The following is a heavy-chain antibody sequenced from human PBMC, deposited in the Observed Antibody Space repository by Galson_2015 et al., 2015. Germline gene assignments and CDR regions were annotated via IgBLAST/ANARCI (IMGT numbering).Heavy chain of an antibody. J-gene: IGHJ4*02. CDR3: ASLNNPDNSKSS. V-gene: IGHV3-74*01. CDR2: INPDGSGT. CDR1: GLTFSDYW. D-gene: IGHD2/OR15-2a*01. Sequence: SLRLSCAASGLTFSDYWMHWVRQAPGKGLLWVSRINPDGSGTNYADSVKGRFTISRDNARNTLYLQMNFLTAEDTAVYYCASLNNPDNSKSSWGQGTLVTVSS.